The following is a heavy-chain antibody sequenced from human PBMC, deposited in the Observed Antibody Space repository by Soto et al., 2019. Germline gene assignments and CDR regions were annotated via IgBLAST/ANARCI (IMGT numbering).Heavy chain of an antibody. V-gene: IGHV4-59*01. D-gene: IGHD6-25*01. CDR1: GGSINSYY. CDR3: ARSWVHSRGWYFDL. CDR2: IYYSGST. J-gene: IGHJ2*01. Sequence: QVQLQASGQGLVKPSETLSLTCTVSGGSINSYYWSWIRQPPGKGLEWIGYIYYSGSTNYNPSLKSRVTISVDTSKNQFSLKLSSVTAADTAVYYCARSWVHSRGWYFDLWGRGTLVTVSS.